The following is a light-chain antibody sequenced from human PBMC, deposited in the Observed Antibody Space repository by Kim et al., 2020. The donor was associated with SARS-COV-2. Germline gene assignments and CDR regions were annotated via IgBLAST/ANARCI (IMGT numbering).Light chain of an antibody. CDR1: QGISRS. Sequence: ASVGDRVTIPCRASQGISRSLAWYQQKSGKAPKLLIYAASTLQSGVPSRFSGSGSGTDFTLTISNLQPEDLGSYYCQQFKSYPLTFGGGTKVDIK. CDR2: AAS. V-gene: IGKV1-9*01. CDR3: QQFKSYPLT. J-gene: IGKJ4*02.